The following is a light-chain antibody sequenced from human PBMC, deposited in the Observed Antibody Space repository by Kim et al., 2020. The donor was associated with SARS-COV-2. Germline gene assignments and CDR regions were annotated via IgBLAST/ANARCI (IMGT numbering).Light chain of an antibody. CDR1: SLRTYY. Sequence: SSELTQDPAVSVALGQTVRITCHGDSLRTYYASWYQQKPGQAPILVIYGKNSRPSGIPDRFSGSASGNTASLTVTEAQAVDEADYYCSSRDNRGDNVVFGGGTQLTVL. J-gene: IGLJ2*01. CDR3: SSRDNRGDNVV. V-gene: IGLV3-19*01. CDR2: GKN.